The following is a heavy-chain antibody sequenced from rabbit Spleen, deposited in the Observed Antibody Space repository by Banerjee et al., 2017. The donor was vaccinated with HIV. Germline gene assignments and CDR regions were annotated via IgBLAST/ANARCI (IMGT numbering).Heavy chain of an antibody. D-gene: IGHD2-1*01. CDR1: GFDLNTYG. CDR3: ARGSATMTMVITGYYLGL. V-gene: IGHV1S47*01. Sequence: QEQLVESGGGLVQPGGSLKLSCKASGFDLNTYGVSWVRQAPGKGLEWIAYIDPVFGATYYATWVNGRFTISSQNAQTTVSLQMTSLTAADTATYFCARGSATMTMVITGYYLGLWGQGTLVTVS. CDR2: IDPVFGAT. J-gene: IGHJ3*01.